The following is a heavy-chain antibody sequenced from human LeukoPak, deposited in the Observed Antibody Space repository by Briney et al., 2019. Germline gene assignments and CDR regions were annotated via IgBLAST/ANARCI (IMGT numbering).Heavy chain of an antibody. CDR2: ISGSGSSI. V-gene: IGHV3-48*03. Sequence: GGSLRLSCATSGFIFSNSEMNGVRQAPGRGLEWISYISGSGSSIHYADSVKGRFTVSRDNATNSLYLQMNSLRAEDTAVYYCARTIEVATISYFAYWGQRTLVTVSS. CDR1: GFIFSNSE. CDR3: ARTIEVATISYFAY. D-gene: IGHD5-24*01. J-gene: IGHJ4*02.